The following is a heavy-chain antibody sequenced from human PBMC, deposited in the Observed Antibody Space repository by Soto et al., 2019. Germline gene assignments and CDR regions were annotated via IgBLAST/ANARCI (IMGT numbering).Heavy chain of an antibody. CDR3: ARRSLGYCSSTSCSSAFDI. D-gene: IGHD2-2*01. CDR1: GGSFSGYY. V-gene: IGHV4-34*01. CDR2: INHSGST. Sequence: QVQLQQWGAGLLKPSETLSLTCAVYGGSFSGYYWSWIRQPPGNGLEWIGEINHSGSTNYNPSLKSRVTISVDTSKNPFSLKLSSVTAADTAVYYCARRSLGYCSSTSCSSAFDIWGQGTMVTVSS. J-gene: IGHJ3*02.